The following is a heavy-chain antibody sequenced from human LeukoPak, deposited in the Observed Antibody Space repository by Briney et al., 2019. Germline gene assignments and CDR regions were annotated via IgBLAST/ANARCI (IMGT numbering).Heavy chain of an antibody. CDR2: IYPGDSDT. V-gene: IGHV5-51*01. Sequence: GESLKISCKGSGYSFTSYWIGWLRQMPGKGLEWMGIIYPGDSDTRYSPSFQGQVTISADKSISTAYLQWSSLKASDIAMYYCVRRVVPAAMEYYFDYWGQGTLVTVSS. CDR1: GYSFTSYW. CDR3: VRRVVPAAMEYYFDY. J-gene: IGHJ4*02. D-gene: IGHD2-2*01.